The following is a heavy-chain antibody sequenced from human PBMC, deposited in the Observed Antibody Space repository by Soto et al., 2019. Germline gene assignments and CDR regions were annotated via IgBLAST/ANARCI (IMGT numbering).Heavy chain of an antibody. J-gene: IGHJ4*02. Sequence: SVKVSCKASGGTFSSYAISWVRQAPGQGLEWKGGIIPIFGTANYAQKLQGKVKITADESTSTAYMELSSLRSEDTAVYYCGIRYLSGCISTSCWAPFDYWGQGTLVTVSS. D-gene: IGHD2-2*01. CDR1: GGTFSSYA. CDR2: IIPIFGTA. CDR3: GIRYLSGCISTSCWAPFDY. V-gene: IGHV1-69*13.